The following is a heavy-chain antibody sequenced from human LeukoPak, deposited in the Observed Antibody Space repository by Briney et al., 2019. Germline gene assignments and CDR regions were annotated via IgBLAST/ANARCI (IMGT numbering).Heavy chain of an antibody. D-gene: IGHD2-2*01. V-gene: IGHV1-2*02. CDR1: GYTFTGYY. J-gene: IGHJ4*02. Sequence: ASVKVSCKASGYTFTGYYMHWVRQAPGQGLEWMGWINPNSGGTNYAQKFQGRVTMTRDASISTAYMELSRLRSDDTAVYYCASPPRYCSSTSCLGYFDYWGQGTLVTVSS. CDR3: ASPPRYCSSTSCLGYFDY. CDR2: INPNSGGT.